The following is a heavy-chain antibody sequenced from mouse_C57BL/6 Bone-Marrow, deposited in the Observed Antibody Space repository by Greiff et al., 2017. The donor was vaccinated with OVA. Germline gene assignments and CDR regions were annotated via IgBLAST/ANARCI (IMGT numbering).Heavy chain of an antibody. Sequence: VKLVESGAELARPGASVKLSCKASGYTFTSYGISWVKQRTGQGLEWIGEIYPRSGNTYYNEKFKGKATLTADKSSSTAYMELRSLTSEDSAVYFCARSQLGRDYWGQGTTLTVSS. V-gene: IGHV1-81*01. CDR3: ARSQLGRDY. J-gene: IGHJ2*01. D-gene: IGHD4-1*02. CDR1: GYTFTSYG. CDR2: IYPRSGNT.